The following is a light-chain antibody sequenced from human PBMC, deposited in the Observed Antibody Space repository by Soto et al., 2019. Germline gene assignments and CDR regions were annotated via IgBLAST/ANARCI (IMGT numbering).Light chain of an antibody. J-gene: IGLJ1*01. CDR1: STDVGSHKL. CDR2: EAY. Sequence: QSVLTQPASVSGSPGQSITISCTGTSTDVGSHKLVSWYQQYPGNAPKLIIFEAYKRPSGVSNRFSGSKSGSTASLTISGLQAEDEDDYSCCSNAVGSTYVFGTGTKVTV. CDR3: CSNAVGSTYV. V-gene: IGLV2-23*01.